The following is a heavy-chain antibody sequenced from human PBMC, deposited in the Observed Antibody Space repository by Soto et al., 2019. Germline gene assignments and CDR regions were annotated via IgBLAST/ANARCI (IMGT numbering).Heavy chain of an antibody. CDR1: GGSFSGYY. Sequence: SETLSLTCAVYGGSFSGYYWSWIRQPPGKGLEWIGEINHSGSTNYYPSFQRRVAISVDTSKNQFSLKLTSVTAADTAIYFCSRRVYDTRLNYMYFDFWGQGALVTVSS. V-gene: IGHV4-34*01. CDR3: SRRVYDTRLNYMYFDF. CDR2: INHSGST. D-gene: IGHD3-10*01. J-gene: IGHJ4*02.